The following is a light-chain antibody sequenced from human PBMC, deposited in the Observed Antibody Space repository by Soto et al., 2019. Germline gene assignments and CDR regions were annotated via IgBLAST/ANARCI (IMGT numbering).Light chain of an antibody. V-gene: IGKV3-11*01. CDR3: QQRSIWPLT. CDR1: QSVSSF. CDR2: DAS. Sequence: EIVLTQSPATLSLSPGERATLSCRASQSVSSFLAWYQQKPGQAPRLLIYDASNRATGIPARFSGSGSGTDFTLTISSLETEDFAVYYWQQRSIWPLTFGGGTKVEIK. J-gene: IGKJ4*01.